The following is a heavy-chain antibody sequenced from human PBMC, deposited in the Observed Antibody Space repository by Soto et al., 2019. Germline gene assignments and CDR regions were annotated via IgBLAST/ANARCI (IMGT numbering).Heavy chain of an antibody. CDR1: GFIFSHYP. Sequence: QVQLVESGGGVVQPGRALRLSCAASGFIFSHYPMHWVRQAPGKGLEWVSVISYDGTKKYYADSVKGRFTISRDSSTDTLYLQMNSLRPDDTAVYYCATDAITLIISGAQGSWGQGTLVTVPS. J-gene: IGHJ5*02. CDR2: ISYDGTKK. D-gene: IGHD3-10*01. V-gene: IGHV3-30-3*01. CDR3: ATDAITLIISGAQGS.